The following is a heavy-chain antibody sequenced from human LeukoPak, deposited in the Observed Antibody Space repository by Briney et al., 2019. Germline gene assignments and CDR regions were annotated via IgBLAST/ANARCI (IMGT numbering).Heavy chain of an antibody. V-gene: IGHV3-23*01. Sequence: GGSLRLSCAASGFTFSSYAMSRVRQAPGKGLEWVSAISASGGSTYYADSVKGRFTISRDNSKNTLYLQMNSLRAEDTAVYYCAKTVFAASGPFDPWGQGTLVTVSS. CDR2: ISASGGST. CDR1: GFTFSSYA. D-gene: IGHD4-17*01. J-gene: IGHJ5*02. CDR3: AKTVFAASGPFDP.